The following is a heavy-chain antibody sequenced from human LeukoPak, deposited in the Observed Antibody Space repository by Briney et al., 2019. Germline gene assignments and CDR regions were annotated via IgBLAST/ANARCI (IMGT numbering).Heavy chain of an antibody. CDR2: IIPIFGTA. Sequence: GASVKVSCKASGGTFSSYAISWVRQAPGQGLEWMGGIIPIFGTANYAQKFQGRVTITADESTSTVYMELSSLRSEDTAVYYCAREAVAGTIGFDYWGQGTLVTVSS. CDR3: AREAVAGTIGFDY. J-gene: IGHJ4*02. V-gene: IGHV1-69*13. CDR1: GGTFSSYA. D-gene: IGHD6-19*01.